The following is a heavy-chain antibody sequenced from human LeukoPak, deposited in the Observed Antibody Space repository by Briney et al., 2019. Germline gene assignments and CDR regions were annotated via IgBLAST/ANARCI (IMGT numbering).Heavy chain of an antibody. CDR1: GYSFTSYW. CDR2: IYPGDSDT. J-gene: IGHJ4*02. D-gene: IGHD6-6*01. Sequence: GESLKISCKGSGYSFTSYWIGWVRQMPGKGLGWMGIIYPGDSDTRYSPSFQGQVTISADKSISTAYLQWSSLKASDTAMYYCASLSSIAARPSNYFDYWGQGTLVTVSS. CDR3: ASLSSIAARPSNYFDY. V-gene: IGHV5-51*01.